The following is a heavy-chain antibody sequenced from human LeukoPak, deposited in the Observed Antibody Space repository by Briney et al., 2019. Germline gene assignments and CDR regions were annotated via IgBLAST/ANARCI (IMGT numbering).Heavy chain of an antibody. D-gene: IGHD3-10*01. CDR1: GFTFSSYG. CDR2: ISGNGGST. V-gene: IGHV3-23*01. J-gene: IGHJ6*03. Sequence: GGSLRLSCAASGFTFSSYGMSWVRQAPGKGLEWVSAISGNGGSTYYADSVKGRFTISRDNSKNTLYLQMNSLRAEDTAVYYCAKDLGRYYYYMDVWGKGTTVTISS. CDR3: AKDLGRYYYYMDV.